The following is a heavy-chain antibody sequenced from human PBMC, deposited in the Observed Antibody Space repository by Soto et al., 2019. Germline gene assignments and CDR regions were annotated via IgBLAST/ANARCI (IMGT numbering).Heavy chain of an antibody. J-gene: IGHJ3*02. CDR2: IKQDGSEK. Sequence: EVQLVESGGGLVQPGGSLRLSCAASGFTFSSYWISWVRQAPGKGLEWVANIKQDGSEKYYVDSVKGRFTISRDNAKNXXXLXMNXXXXXXXXXXXXXXXXXXXXXXXXCTEXQYDAFXI. D-gene: IGHD4-4*01. CDR3: XXXXXXXXXXXXCTEXQYDAFXI. V-gene: IGHV3-7*01. CDR1: GFTFSSYW.